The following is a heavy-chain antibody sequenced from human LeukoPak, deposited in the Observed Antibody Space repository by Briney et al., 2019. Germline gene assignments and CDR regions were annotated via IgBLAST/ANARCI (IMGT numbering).Heavy chain of an antibody. J-gene: IGHJ4*02. V-gene: IGHV3-23*01. CDR2: ISGSGDST. CDR1: GFTFDNYA. Sequence: GGSLRLSCAASGFTFDNYAMTWVRQAPGKGLEWVSTISGSGDSTHYADSVKGRFTISRDNSKNTLYMQMNSLRVEDTAVYYCVKGCSSTGCYTSEYWGQGTLVTVSS. CDR3: VKGCSSTGCYTSEY. D-gene: IGHD2-2*01.